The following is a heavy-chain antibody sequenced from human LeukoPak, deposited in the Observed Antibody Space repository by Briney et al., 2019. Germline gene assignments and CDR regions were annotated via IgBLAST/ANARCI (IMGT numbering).Heavy chain of an antibody. CDR3: AKGGYTTWFDP. CDR2: IRSNGGET. V-gene: IGHV3-23*01. Sequence: GGSLRLFCAASGFTFSDYSMTWVRQAPGKGLEWVSNIRSNGGETFYADSVKGRFTISRDNSKNTLYLEMNSLRAEDTAVYYCAKGGYTTWFDPWGQGTLVTVSS. J-gene: IGHJ5*02. CDR1: GFTFSDYS. D-gene: IGHD2-15*01.